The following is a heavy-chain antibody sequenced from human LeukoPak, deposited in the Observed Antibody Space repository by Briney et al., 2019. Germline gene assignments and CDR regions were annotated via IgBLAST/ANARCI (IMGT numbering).Heavy chain of an antibody. D-gene: IGHD3-3*01. V-gene: IGHV3-48*03. CDR3: VRRGGIHLEYFDY. Sequence: PGGSLRLSCAASGFTFSSYEMNWVRQAPGKGLEWVSYISSSGSTIYYADSVKGRFIISRDNAKNSLYLQMNSLRAEDTAVYYCVRRGGIHLEYFDYWGQGTLVTVSS. J-gene: IGHJ4*02. CDR2: ISSSGSTI. CDR1: GFTFSSYE.